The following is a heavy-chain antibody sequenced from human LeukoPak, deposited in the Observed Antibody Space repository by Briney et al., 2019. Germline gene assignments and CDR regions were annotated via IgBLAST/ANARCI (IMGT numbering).Heavy chain of an antibody. D-gene: IGHD3-10*01. CDR2: IYSGGNT. J-gene: IGHJ4*02. V-gene: IGHV3-53*01. Sequence: WGSLSCNFPADGFTATSRYIGWICQAPGKGLEWVSVIYSGGNTYYADSVKGRFTISRDNSKNTVYLQMNSLRAEDTAVYYCARGESSSYYYWGQGTLVTVSS. CDR3: ARGESSSYYY. CDR1: GFTATSRY.